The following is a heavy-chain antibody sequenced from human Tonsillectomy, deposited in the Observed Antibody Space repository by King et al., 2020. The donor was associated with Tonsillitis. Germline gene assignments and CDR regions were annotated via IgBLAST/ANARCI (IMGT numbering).Heavy chain of an antibody. CDR2: ISGSGYST. CDR1: GFTFSSYT. Sequence: QLVQSGGGLVQPGGSLRLSCAASGFTFSSYTMSWVRQAPGKGLEWVSAISGSGYSTYYADSVKGRFTISSDNSKNTLYLQMNSLRAEDTAVYYCAKDLPPGHYGSGTYFDSWGKGTLATVSS. CDR3: AKDLPPGHYGSGTYFDS. D-gene: IGHD3-10*01. J-gene: IGHJ4*02. V-gene: IGHV3-23*04.